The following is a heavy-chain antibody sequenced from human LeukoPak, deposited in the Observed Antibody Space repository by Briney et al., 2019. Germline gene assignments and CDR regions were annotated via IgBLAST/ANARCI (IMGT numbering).Heavy chain of an antibody. J-gene: IGHJ5*01. CDR2: IWSDGTEK. V-gene: IGHV3-33*06. D-gene: IGHD4-11*01. Sequence: GGSLRLSCATSGFTFSMSSMHWVRLAPGKGLEWVAVIWSDGTEKYYGDAVKGRFTISRDNSMKTLYLQMNSLRGDDTAVYYCAKDAQRGFDYSNSLESWGQGTLVTVSS. CDR1: GFTFSMSS. CDR3: AKDAQRGFDYSNSLES.